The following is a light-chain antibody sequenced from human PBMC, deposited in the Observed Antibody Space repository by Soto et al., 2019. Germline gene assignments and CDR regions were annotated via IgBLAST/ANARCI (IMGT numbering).Light chain of an antibody. CDR3: QLYGNSPPMYT. V-gene: IGKV3-20*01. CDR2: GAS. Sequence: EIVLTQSPGTLSLSPGERATLSCRASQSVTSNYLAWYQQKPGQAPRLLIFGASIRDTGIPDRFSGSGSGTDFTLTISRLEPEDFAVYYCQLYGNSPPMYTFGQGTKVDIK. CDR1: QSVTSNY. J-gene: IGKJ2*01.